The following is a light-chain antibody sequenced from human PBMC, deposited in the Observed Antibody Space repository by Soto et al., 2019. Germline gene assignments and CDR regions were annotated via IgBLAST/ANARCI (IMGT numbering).Light chain of an antibody. CDR3: SSYTTSNTRQIV. CDR2: DVT. J-gene: IGLJ1*01. V-gene: IGLV2-14*03. Sequence: QSVLTQPASVSWSRGQWITISCTGTSSDVGGYNYVSWYQHHPGKAPKLIIYDVTNRPSGVSNPFSGSKSGNTASLTISGLQPEDEADYYCSSYTTSNTRQIVFGTGTKVTVL. CDR1: SSDVGGYNY.